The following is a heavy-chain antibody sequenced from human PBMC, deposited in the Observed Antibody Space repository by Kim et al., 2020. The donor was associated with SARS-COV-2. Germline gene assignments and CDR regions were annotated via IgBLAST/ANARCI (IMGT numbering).Heavy chain of an antibody. D-gene: IGHD1-26*01. J-gene: IGHJ5*02. Sequence: GGSLRLSCAASGFTFSSYGMHWVRQAPGKGLEWVAVIWYDGSNKYYADSVKGRFTISRDNSKNTLYLQMNSLRAEDTAVYYCARDLPALQYSGSYYDNHWGQGTLVTVSS. V-gene: IGHV3-33*01. CDR3: ARDLPALQYSGSYYDNH. CDR2: IWYDGSNK. CDR1: GFTFSSYG.